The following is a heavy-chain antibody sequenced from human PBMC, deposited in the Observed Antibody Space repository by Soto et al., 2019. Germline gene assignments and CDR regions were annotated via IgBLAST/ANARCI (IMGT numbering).Heavy chain of an antibody. CDR1: GGSISSYY. J-gene: IGHJ4*02. V-gene: IGHV4-59*08. CDR3: ARHLPSSYFYFDY. CDR2: IYYSGST. Sequence: SETLSLTCTVSGGSISSYYWSWIRQPPGKGLEWIGYIYYSGSTKYNPSLKSRVTISVDRSKIQFSLELSSVTAADTAVYYCARHLPSSYFYFDYWGQGALVTVSS. D-gene: IGHD6-6*01.